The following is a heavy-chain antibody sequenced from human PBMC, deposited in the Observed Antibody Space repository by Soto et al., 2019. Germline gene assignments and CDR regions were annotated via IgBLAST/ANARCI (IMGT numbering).Heavy chain of an antibody. D-gene: IGHD2-21*02. CDR3: TRDEATYCGGDCWRYYYYGMDV. CDR2: IRSKAYGGTT. J-gene: IGHJ6*02. Sequence: PGGSLRLFCTASGFTFGDYAMSWFRQAPGKGLEWVGFIRSKAYGGTTEYAASVKGRFTISRDDSKSIAYLQMNSLKTEDTAVYYCTRDEATYCGGDCWRYYYYGMDVWGQGTTVTVSS. V-gene: IGHV3-49*03. CDR1: GFTFGDYA.